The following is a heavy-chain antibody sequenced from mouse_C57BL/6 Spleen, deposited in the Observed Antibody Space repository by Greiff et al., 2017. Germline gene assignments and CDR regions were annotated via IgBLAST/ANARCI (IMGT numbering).Heavy chain of an antibody. CDR1: GFTFSSYA. CDR3: VYDTEDGYFDV. CDR2: ISSGGDYI. D-gene: IGHD2-3*01. V-gene: IGHV5-9-1*02. Sequence: EVQRVEPGEGLVKPGGSLKLSCAASGFTFSSYAMSWVRQTPEQRLEWVAYISSGGDYIYYADTVKGRFTISRDNARNTLYLQMSRLKSEDTAMYYCVYDTEDGYFDVWGTGTTVTVSS. J-gene: IGHJ1*03.